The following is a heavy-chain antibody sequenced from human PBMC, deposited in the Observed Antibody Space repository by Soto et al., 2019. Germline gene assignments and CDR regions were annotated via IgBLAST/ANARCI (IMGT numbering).Heavy chain of an antibody. CDR3: VKGSSSDLYYYYYMDV. V-gene: IGHV3-23*01. Sequence: GGSLRLSCAASGFTFSNYAMTWFRKAPGKGLEWVSAISGSGGSTYFADSVRGRFTISRDNSKNTLYLRMNSLRAEDSAVYYCVKGSSSDLYYYYYMDVWGKGTTVTVSS. J-gene: IGHJ6*03. CDR1: GFTFSNYA. D-gene: IGHD6-13*01. CDR2: ISGSGGST.